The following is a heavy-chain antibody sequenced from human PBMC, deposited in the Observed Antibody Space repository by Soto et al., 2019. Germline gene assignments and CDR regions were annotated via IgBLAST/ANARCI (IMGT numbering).Heavy chain of an antibody. V-gene: IGHV1-69*13. CDR3: AKVRLGGSSSSYYYYGMDV. J-gene: IGHJ6*02. D-gene: IGHD6-6*01. CDR1: GFSFSDYF. Sequence: SVKVSCKASGFSFSDYFMHWVRQAPGQGLEWMGSITPIYPTTNYAEKFQGRLTVTADGSTNTAYMELNSLTSEDTAVYYCAKVRLGGSSSSYYYYGMDVWGQGTTVTVSS. CDR2: ITPIYPTT.